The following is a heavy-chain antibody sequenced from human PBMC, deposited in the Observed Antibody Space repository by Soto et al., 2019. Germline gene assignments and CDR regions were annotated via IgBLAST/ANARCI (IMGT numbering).Heavy chain of an antibody. V-gene: IGHV3-74*01. Sequence: EVQLVESGGGLVQPGGSLRISCAASGFTFSSYWMHWVRQAPGKGLVWVSRIKGDASSTNYADLVKGRFIISRDSAENTLSLQMSSLRTEDTAVYYCARGLPGYYGADVWGQGNTVNVSS. CDR1: GFTFSSYW. CDR3: ARGLPGYYGADV. CDR2: IKGDASST. J-gene: IGHJ6*02. D-gene: IGHD4-17*01.